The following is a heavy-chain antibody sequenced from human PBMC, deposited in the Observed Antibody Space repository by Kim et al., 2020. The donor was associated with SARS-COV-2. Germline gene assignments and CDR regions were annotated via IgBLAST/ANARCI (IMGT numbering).Heavy chain of an antibody. D-gene: IGHD6-13*01. CDR2: ISYDGSNK. CDR3: AKDVAAAGYYYYGMDV. Sequence: GGSLRLSCAASGFTFSSYGMHWVRQDPGKGLVWVAVISYDGSNKYYADSVKGRFTISRDNSKNTLYLQMNSLRAEDTAVYHCAKDVAAAGYYYYGMDVWGQGTTVTVSS. V-gene: IGHV3-30*18. J-gene: IGHJ6*02. CDR1: GFTFSSYG.